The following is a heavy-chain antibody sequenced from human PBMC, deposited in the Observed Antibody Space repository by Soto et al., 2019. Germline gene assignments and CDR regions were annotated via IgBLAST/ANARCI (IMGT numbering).Heavy chain of an antibody. Sequence: QVQLQESGPGLVKPSQTLSLTCTVSGGSISSGDYYWSWIRQPPGKGLEWIGYIYYRGSTYYNPSLKSRVTXSXXTSKNQFSLKLSSVTAADTAVYYCASSTPENWFDPWGQGTLVTVSS. V-gene: IGHV4-30-4*01. CDR3: ASSTPENWFDP. CDR1: GGSISSGDYY. J-gene: IGHJ5*02. D-gene: IGHD3-3*02. CDR2: IYYRGST.